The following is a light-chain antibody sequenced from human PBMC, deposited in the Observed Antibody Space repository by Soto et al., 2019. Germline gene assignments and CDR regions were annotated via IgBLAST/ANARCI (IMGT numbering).Light chain of an antibody. Sequence: QSVLTQPASVSGSPGQSITISCTGTSSDVGGYNYVSWYQQHPGKAPKLMIYEVSNRPSGVSNRFSGSKSGNTASLTISGLQGEDEGDYYCSAYTSSRTLVFGGGTKLTVL. CDR1: SSDVGGYNY. J-gene: IGLJ2*01. CDR2: EVS. V-gene: IGLV2-14*01. CDR3: SAYTSSRTLV.